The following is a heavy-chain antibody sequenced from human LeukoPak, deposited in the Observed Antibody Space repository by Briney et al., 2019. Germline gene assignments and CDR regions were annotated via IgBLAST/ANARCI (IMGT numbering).Heavy chain of an antibody. CDR3: ARGVYCSGGSCYIPFDY. Sequence: SSETLSLTXAVYGGSFSGYYWSWIRQPPGKGLEWIGEINHSGSTNYSPSLKSRVTMSVDTSKNQFSLKLSSVTAADTAVYYCARGVYCSGGSCYIPFDYWGQGILVTVSS. CDR1: GGSFSGYY. V-gene: IGHV4-34*01. CDR2: INHSGST. J-gene: IGHJ4*02. D-gene: IGHD2-15*01.